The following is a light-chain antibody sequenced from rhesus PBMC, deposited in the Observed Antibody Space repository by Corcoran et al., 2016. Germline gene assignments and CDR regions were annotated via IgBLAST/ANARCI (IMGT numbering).Light chain of an antibody. Sequence: DIQMTQSPSSLSASVGDTVTITCRASQTIDSWLDWYQQKPGKALKLLIYKTSSLRAGVPSRFSGSGSGTDFTRTLSSLPPEDFATYYCLQYKSSPSFGGGTKVESK. CDR3: LQYKSSPS. CDR1: QTIDSW. J-gene: IGKJ4*01. V-gene: IGKV1-22*01. CDR2: KTS.